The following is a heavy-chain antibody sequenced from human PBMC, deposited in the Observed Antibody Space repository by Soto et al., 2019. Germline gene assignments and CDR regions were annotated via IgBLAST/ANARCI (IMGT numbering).Heavy chain of an antibody. D-gene: IGHD1-1*01. CDR2: ISGSGGST. J-gene: IGHJ6*02. Sequence: PGGSLRLSCAASGFTFSSYAMSWVRQAPGKGLEWVSAISGSGGSTYYADSVKGRFTISRDNSKNTLYLQMNSLRAEDTAVYYCAKKIRIYPSGQVAPLDVWGQGTRVTVSS. V-gene: IGHV3-23*01. CDR3: AKKIRIYPSGQVAPLDV. CDR1: GFTFSSYA.